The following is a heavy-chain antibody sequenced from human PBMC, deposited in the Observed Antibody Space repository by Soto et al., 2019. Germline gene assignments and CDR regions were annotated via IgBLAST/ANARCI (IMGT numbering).Heavy chain of an antibody. Sequence: QVLLQQWGAGLLKPSETLSLTCAVYGGSFSGYYWSWIRQPPGKGLEWIGEINHSGSTNYNPSLKSRVTISVDTSKNQFSLKLSSVNAADTAVYYCARGRLGYASGRNWFDPWGQGTLVTVSS. V-gene: IGHV4-34*01. CDR3: ARGRLGYASGRNWFDP. J-gene: IGHJ5*02. D-gene: IGHD3-10*01. CDR1: GGSFSGYY. CDR2: INHSGST.